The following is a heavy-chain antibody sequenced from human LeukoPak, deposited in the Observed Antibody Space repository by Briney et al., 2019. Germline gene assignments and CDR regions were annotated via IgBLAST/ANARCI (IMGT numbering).Heavy chain of an antibody. CDR2: IIPIFGTA. D-gene: IGHD3-10*01. Sequence: GASVKVSCKASGGTFSSYAISWVRQAPGQGLEWMGGIIPIFGTANYAQKFQGRVTITMDESTSTAYMELSSLRSEDTAVYYCARTDYYGSGKSYYFDYWGQGTLVTVSS. CDR3: ARTDYYGSGKSYYFDY. CDR1: GGTFSSYA. V-gene: IGHV1-69*05. J-gene: IGHJ4*02.